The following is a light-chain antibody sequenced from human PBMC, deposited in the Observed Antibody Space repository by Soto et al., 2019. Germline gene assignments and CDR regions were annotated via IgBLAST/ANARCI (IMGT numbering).Light chain of an antibody. J-gene: IGKJ3*01. CDR2: GAS. CDR3: HQYGTAPLT. Sequence: EVVLTQSPGTLSLSPGERATHSCRASQSVAANYLAWYQQKRGQAPRPLIYGASSRATGIPDRFSGSGSGTDFTLTISRLEPEDFSVYYCHQYGTAPLTFGPGTKVDIK. CDR1: QSVAANY. V-gene: IGKV3-20*01.